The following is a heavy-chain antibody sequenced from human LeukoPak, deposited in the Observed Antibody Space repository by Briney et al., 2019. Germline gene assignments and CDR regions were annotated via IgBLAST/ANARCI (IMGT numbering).Heavy chain of an antibody. Sequence: GGSVRLSCAASGFTFSKYWMLWVGQAPGKGREDVSRINADGTVTTYADSVKGRFTVSRDNADNTMFLQMNSVRDEDTAVYYCATKQWLAPPPDSWGQGTPVTVSS. CDR2: INADGTVT. D-gene: IGHD6-19*01. J-gene: IGHJ4*02. CDR3: ATKQWLAPPPDS. CDR1: GFTFSKYW. V-gene: IGHV3-74*01.